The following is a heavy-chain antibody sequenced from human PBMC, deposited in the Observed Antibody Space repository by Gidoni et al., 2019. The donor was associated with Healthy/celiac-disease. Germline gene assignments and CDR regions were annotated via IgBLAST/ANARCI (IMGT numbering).Heavy chain of an antibody. CDR1: GYSFTSYW. V-gene: IGHV5-51*01. CDR2: IYPGDSDT. Sequence: EVQLVQSGAEVKKPGESLKISCKGSGYSFTSYWIGWVRQMPGKGLEWMGIIYPGDSDTRYSPSFQGQVTIAAYKSISTAYLQWSSLKASDTAMYYCASLRLGDSWHNWFDPWGQGTLVTVSS. D-gene: IGHD3-16*01. CDR3: ASLRLGDSWHNWFDP. J-gene: IGHJ5*02.